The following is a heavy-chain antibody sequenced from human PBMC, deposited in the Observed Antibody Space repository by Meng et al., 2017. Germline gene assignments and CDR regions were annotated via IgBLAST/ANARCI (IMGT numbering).Heavy chain of an antibody. Sequence: QVLLVQPLVVATRPGASVKVSCKTSGYNFPDDNIHWVRRAPGQGLEWMGRINPKSGCTHFVKKFQATVTMTGDTSISTAYMELSGLRSDDTAMYYCARDEDISAAGKLFGDYWGQGTLVTVSS. CDR3: ARDEDISAAGKLFGDY. D-gene: IGHD6-25*01. CDR2: INPKSGCT. V-gene: IGHV1-2*06. CDR1: GYNFPDDN. J-gene: IGHJ4*02.